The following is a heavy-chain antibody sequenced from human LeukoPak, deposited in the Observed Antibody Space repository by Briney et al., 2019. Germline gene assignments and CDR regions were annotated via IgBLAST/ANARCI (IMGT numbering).Heavy chain of an antibody. CDR3: ARGTPWYYYGSGSYSFDY. Sequence: SQTLSLTCTVSGGSISSGSYYWSWIRQPAGKVLEWIGRIYTSGSTNYNPSLKSRVTISVDTSKNQFSLKLSSVTAADTAVYYCARGTPWYYYGSGSYSFDYWGQGTLVTVSS. D-gene: IGHD3-10*01. V-gene: IGHV4-61*02. CDR2: IYTSGST. J-gene: IGHJ4*02. CDR1: GGSISSGSYY.